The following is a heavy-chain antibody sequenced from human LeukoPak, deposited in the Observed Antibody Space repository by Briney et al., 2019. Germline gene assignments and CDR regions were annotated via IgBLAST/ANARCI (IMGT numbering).Heavy chain of an antibody. J-gene: IGHJ5*01. Sequence: PSETLSLTCTVSGGSISGYYWTWIRQLPGKGLEWIGYIYSSGITNYNPSLKSRVTVSVDTSKNQFSLRLTSVTAADTAVYYCARSVPSLDYLFDSWGHGTLVTVSS. CDR3: ARSVPSLDYLFDS. D-gene: IGHD4-11*01. CDR1: GGSISGYY. CDR2: IYSSGIT. V-gene: IGHV4-4*08.